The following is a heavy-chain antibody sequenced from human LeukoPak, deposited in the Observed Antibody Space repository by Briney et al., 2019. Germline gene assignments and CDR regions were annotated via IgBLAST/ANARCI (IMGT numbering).Heavy chain of an antibody. V-gene: IGHV1-8*03. CDR2: MNPNSGST. Sequence: AASVKVSCKASGYTFTSYDINWVRQATGQGLEWMGWMNPNSGSTVYAQKFQGRVTITRNTSISTAYMELSGLRSEDTAVYYCARGRSTGYPYYFEYWGRGTLVTVSS. D-gene: IGHD5-12*01. J-gene: IGHJ4*02. CDR1: GYTFTSYD. CDR3: ARGRSTGYPYYFEY.